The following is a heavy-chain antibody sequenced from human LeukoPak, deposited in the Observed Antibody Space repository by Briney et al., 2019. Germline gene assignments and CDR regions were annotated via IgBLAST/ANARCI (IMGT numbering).Heavy chain of an antibody. CDR3: ARMSTYYPTNGVWSWGLKGYDAPRGFDY. D-gene: IGHD2-8*01. J-gene: IGHJ4*02. CDR2: IHPNGGVT. CDR1: GYTFSGYN. Sequence: ASVKVSCKTSGYTFSGYNLHWVRQSPGQGLEWMGWIHPNGGVTNYAQKFQGRVTLTSDTSISTVYMELTRLRSDDTACYYCARMSTYYPTNGVWSWGLKGYDAPRGFDYCGEGTLVTAS. V-gene: IGHV1-2*02.